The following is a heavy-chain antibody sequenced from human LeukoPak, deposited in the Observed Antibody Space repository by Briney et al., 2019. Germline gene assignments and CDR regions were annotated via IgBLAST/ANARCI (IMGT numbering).Heavy chain of an antibody. CDR1: GGTFSSYA. CDR2: IIPILGIA. CDR3: AKLGVVWLYAPAYFDY. Sequence: GASVKVSCKASGGTFSSYAISWVRQAPGQGLEWMGRIIPILGIANYAQKFQGRVTITADKSTSTAYMELSSLRSEDTAVYYCAKLGVVWLYAPAYFDYWGQGTLVTVSS. J-gene: IGHJ4*02. D-gene: IGHD2-8*01. V-gene: IGHV1-69*04.